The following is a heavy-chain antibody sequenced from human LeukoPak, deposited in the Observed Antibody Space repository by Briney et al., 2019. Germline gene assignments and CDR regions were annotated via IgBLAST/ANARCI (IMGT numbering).Heavy chain of an antibody. CDR3: AKRGGGSRALHFDY. J-gene: IGHJ4*02. D-gene: IGHD2-15*01. Sequence: GGSLRLSCAASGFTFSSYGMHWVRQAPGKGLEWVAFIRYDGSNKYYADSVKGRFTISRDNAKNSLYLQMNSLRAEDTALYYCAKRGGGSRALHFDYWGQGTLVTVSS. CDR1: GFTFSSYG. CDR2: IRYDGSNK. V-gene: IGHV3-30*02.